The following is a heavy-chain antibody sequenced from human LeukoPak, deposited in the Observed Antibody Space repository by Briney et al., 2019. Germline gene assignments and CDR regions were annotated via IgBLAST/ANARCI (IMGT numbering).Heavy chain of an antibody. CDR1: GFTFSSYG. D-gene: IGHD3-9*01. V-gene: IGHV3-30*02. CDR2: IRYDGGNK. J-gene: IGHJ4*02. CDR3: AKSPAILTLFDY. Sequence: GGSLRLSCAASGFTFSSYGMHWVRQAPGKGLEWVAFIRYDGGNKYYADSVKGRFTISRDNSKNTLYLQMNSLRAEDTAVYYCAKSPAILTLFDYWGQGTLVTVSS.